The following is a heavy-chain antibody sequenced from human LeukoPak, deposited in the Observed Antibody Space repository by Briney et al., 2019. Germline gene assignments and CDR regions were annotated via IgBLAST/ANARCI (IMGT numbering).Heavy chain of an antibody. CDR3: GSPRSAWFDAFDI. CDR1: GDSIFTTRYH. D-gene: IGHD6-19*01. V-gene: IGHV4-39*01. J-gene: IGHJ3*02. Sequence: ASETLSLTCTVTGDSIFTTRYHWGWIRQPPGKGLEWIGSITYSGDTYENPSLESRVIISVDTSKNQFSLKLNSVTAADTAVYYCGSPRSAWFDAFDIWGQGTMVTVSS. CDR2: ITYSGDT.